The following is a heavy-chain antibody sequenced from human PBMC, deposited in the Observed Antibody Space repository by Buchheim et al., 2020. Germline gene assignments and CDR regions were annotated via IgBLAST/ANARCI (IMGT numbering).Heavy chain of an antibody. V-gene: IGHV3-13*01. CDR1: GFTFSSYD. D-gene: IGHD6-19*01. J-gene: IGHJ2*01. CDR2: IGTAGDT. CDR3: ARSGGSSGWYRGWYFDL. Sequence: EVQLVESGGGLVQPGGSLRLSCAASGFTFSSYDMHWVRQATGKGLEWVSSIGTAGDTYYPGSVKGRFITSRENATKSLLFLMNSLRAEDTAVYYCARSGGSSGWYRGWYFDLWGRGTL.